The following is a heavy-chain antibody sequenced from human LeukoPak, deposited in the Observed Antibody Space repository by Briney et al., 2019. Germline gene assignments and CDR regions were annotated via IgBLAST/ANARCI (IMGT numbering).Heavy chain of an antibody. V-gene: IGHV4-38-2*01. J-gene: IGHJ4*02. CDR3: ARSKAAAGFDY. Sequence: LTCAVSGYSISSGYYWGWIRPPPGKGLEWIGSIYHSGSTYYNPSLKSRVTISVDTSKNQFSLKLSSVTAADTAVYYCARSKAAAGFDYWGQGTLVTVSS. CDR2: IYHSGST. D-gene: IGHD6-13*01. CDR1: GYSISSGYY.